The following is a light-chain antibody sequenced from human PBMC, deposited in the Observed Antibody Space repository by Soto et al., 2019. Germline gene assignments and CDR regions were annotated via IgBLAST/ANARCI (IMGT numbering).Light chain of an antibody. CDR2: GTS. J-gene: IGKJ1*01. Sequence: EIVMTQSPATLSVSPGERATLSCRASQSVSSNLAWYQQKPGQAPRLLIYGTSTRATGIPARFSGSGSGTEFTLTIGSLQSSDFAVYYYQQYNNWPTFGQGTKVELK. V-gene: IGKV3-15*01. CDR3: QQYNNWPT. CDR1: QSVSSN.